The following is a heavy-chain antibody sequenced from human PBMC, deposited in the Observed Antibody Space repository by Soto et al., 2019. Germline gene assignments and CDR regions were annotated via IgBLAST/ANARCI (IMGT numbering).Heavy chain of an antibody. CDR2: ISGSGGST. D-gene: IGHD1-7*01. CDR1: GFTFSNYA. Sequence: PGGSLGLSCAASGFTFSNYAISWVRQAPGKGLEWVSSISGSGGSTYYADSVKGRFTISRDNSKNTLYLQMNSLRAEDTAVYYCATSGGNYERRGFSSVMAFWGKGTTVPVSP. CDR3: ATSGGNYERRGFSSVMAF. J-gene: IGHJ6*04. V-gene: IGHV3-23*01.